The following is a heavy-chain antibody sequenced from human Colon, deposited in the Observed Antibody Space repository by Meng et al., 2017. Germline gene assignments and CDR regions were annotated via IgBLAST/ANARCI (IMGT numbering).Heavy chain of an antibody. V-gene: IGHV4-34*01. CDR2: INDSGST. CDR3: VDSKWSANY. Sequence: QVQLQQWGAGLLKPSETLSLTCAVYGGSFSGHYWTWIRQPPGKGLEWIGGINDSGSTHYNPSLGSRVTISVDTSKSQFSLKLISVTAADTGVYYCVDSKWSANYWGQGTLVTVSS. CDR1: GGSFSGHY. D-gene: IGHD3-3*01. J-gene: IGHJ4*02.